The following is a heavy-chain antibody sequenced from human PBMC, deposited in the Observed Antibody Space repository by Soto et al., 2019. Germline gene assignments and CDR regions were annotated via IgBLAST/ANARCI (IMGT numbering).Heavy chain of an antibody. CDR2: IKQDGSEK. CDR3: ARGRDIVVVPAATYYYYGMDV. J-gene: IGHJ6*02. V-gene: IGHV3-7*04. Sequence: GGSLRLSCAASGFTFSSYWMSWVRQAPGKGLEWVANIKQDGSEKYYVDSVKGWVTMTRDTSISTAYMELSRLRSDDTAVYYCARGRDIVVVPAATYYYYGMDVWGQGTTVTVSS. D-gene: IGHD2-2*01. CDR1: GFTFSSYW.